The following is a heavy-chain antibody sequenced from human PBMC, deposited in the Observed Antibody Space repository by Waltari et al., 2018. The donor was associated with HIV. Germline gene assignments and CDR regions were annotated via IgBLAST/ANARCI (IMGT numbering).Heavy chain of an antibody. Sequence: QVQLQESGPGLVKPSGTLFLTCAVSGGSIISSNWWSWVRQPPGKGLEWIGEIYHSGSTNYNPSLKSRVTISVDKSKNQFSLKLSSVTAADTAVYYCARDQSNDYVWGSDYYFDYWGQGTLVTVSS. CDR2: IYHSGST. J-gene: IGHJ4*02. V-gene: IGHV4-4*02. CDR1: GGSIISSNW. CDR3: ARDQSNDYVWGSDYYFDY. D-gene: IGHD3-16*01.